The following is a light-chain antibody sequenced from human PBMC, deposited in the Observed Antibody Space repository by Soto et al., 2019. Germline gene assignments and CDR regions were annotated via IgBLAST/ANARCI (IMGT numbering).Light chain of an antibody. V-gene: IGKV3-20*01. Sequence: EIVLTQSPGTLSLSPGERATLSCRASQSFSSSYLAWYQQKPGQAPRLLIYGASNRATGIPDRFSGSGSGTDFTFTISRLEPEDFAVYYCQQYGSAPAWTFGQGTKVEIK. CDR1: QSFSSSY. CDR2: GAS. J-gene: IGKJ1*01. CDR3: QQYGSAPAWT.